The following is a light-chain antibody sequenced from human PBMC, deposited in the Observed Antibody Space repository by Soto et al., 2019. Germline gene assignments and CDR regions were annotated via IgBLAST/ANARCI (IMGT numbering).Light chain of an antibody. Sequence: LTQPPSASGSLGQSVTISCPGTSSDVGAYNYVSWYQQHPGRAPKLMIYEVTRRPSGVPDRFSGSKSGNTASLNVSGLQAEDEADYYCCSYADNNDYVFGTGTKV. V-gene: IGLV2-8*01. CDR1: SSDVGAYNY. CDR2: EVT. J-gene: IGLJ1*01. CDR3: CSYADNNDYV.